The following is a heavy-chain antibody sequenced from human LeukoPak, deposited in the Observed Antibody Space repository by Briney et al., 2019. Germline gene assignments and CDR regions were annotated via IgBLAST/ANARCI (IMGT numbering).Heavy chain of an antibody. V-gene: IGHV3-49*04. CDR1: GFTFGDHA. CDR2: IRSKAYGGTT. J-gene: IGHJ6*02. Sequence: GGSLRLSCTASGFTFGDHAMSWVRQAPGKGLEGVGFIRSKAYGGTTEYAASVKGRFIISRDDSKSIAYLQTNSLKTEDTAVYYCTRGPIQVWLYYGMDVWGQGTTVIVSS. CDR3: TRGPIQVWLYYGMDV. D-gene: IGHD5-18*01.